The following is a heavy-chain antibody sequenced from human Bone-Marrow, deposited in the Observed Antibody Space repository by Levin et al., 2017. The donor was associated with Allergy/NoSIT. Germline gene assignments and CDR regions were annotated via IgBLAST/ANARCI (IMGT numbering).Heavy chain of an antibody. CDR1: GFTFSSYG. V-gene: IGHV3-33*01. J-gene: IGHJ3*02. CDR3: ARSNQLLADAFDI. CDR2: IWYDGSNK. D-gene: IGHD2-2*01. Sequence: GGSLRLSCAASGFTFSSYGMHWVRQAPGKGLEWVAVIWYDGSNKYYADSAKGRFTISRDNSKNTLYLQMNSLRAEDTAVYYCARSNQLLADAFDIWGQGTMVTVSS.